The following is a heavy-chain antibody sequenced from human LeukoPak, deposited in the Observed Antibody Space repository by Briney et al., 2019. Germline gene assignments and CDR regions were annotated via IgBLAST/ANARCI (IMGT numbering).Heavy chain of an antibody. J-gene: IGHJ4*02. Sequence: GGSLRLSCAASGFTFSSYAMSWVRQAPGKGLEWVSAISGSGGSTYYADSVKGRFTISRDNSKNTLYLQMNSLKTDDTAVYYCTRGRRATHDYWGQGTLVTVSS. D-gene: IGHD1-26*01. CDR2: ISGSGGST. V-gene: IGHV3-23*01. CDR3: TRGRRATHDY. CDR1: GFTFSSYA.